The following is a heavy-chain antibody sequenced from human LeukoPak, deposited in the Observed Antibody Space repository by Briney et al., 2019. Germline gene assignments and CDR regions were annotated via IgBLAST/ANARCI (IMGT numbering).Heavy chain of an antibody. D-gene: IGHD1-26*01. CDR1: GFTFSNYA. J-gene: IGHJ6*02. V-gene: IGHV3-15*01. CDR2: IKSKTDGGTT. Sequence: GGSLRLSCAASGFTFSNYAMSWVRQAPGKGLEWVGRIKSKTDGGTTDYAAPVKGRFTISRDDSKNTLYLQMNSLKTEDTAVYYCTTDPASDYYYGMDVWGQGTTVTVSS. CDR3: TTDPASDYYYGMDV.